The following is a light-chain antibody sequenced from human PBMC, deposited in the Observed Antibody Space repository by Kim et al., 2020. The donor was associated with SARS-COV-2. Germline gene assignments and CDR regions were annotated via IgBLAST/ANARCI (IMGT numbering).Light chain of an antibody. V-gene: IGLV1-51*01. J-gene: IGLJ2*01. CDR2: DNN. CDR1: HSNMGNNY. Sequence: GQKVTISCSGSHSNMGNNYPSCYQHIPRTAPKVLIYDNNKRPSGIPDRFSGSKSGTSATLGITGLQTGDEADYYCGAWDSSLNAWVFGEGTQLTVL. CDR3: GAWDSSLNAWV.